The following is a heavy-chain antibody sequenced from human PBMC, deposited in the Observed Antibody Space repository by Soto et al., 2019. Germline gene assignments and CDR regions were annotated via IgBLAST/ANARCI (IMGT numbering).Heavy chain of an antibody. CDR1: GGSISSSNW. Sequence: PSETLSLTCAVSGGSISSSNWWSWVRQPPGKGLEWIGEIYHSGSTNYNPSLKSRVTISVNKSKNQFSLKLSSVTAADTAVYYCARSEVASGSPFDYWGQGTLVTVS. D-gene: IGHD1-26*01. J-gene: IGHJ4*02. CDR3: ARSEVASGSPFDY. V-gene: IGHV4-4*02. CDR2: IYHSGST.